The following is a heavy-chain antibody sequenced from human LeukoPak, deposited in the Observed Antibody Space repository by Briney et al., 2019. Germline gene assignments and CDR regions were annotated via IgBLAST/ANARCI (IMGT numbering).Heavy chain of an antibody. J-gene: IGHJ4*02. CDR3: ARGHMIRGVITNFDY. CDR1: GGSISSYY. CDR2: IYYSGST. D-gene: IGHD3-10*01. V-gene: IGHV4-59*01. Sequence: SETLSLTCTVSGGSISSYYWSWIRQPPGKGLEWIGYIYYSGSTNYNPSPKSRVTISVDTSKNQFSLKLSSVTAADTAVYYCARGHMIRGVITNFDYWGQGTLVTVSS.